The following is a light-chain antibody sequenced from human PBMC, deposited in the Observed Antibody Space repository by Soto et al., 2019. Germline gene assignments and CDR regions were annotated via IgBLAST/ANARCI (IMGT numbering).Light chain of an antibody. CDR1: QSLLHSNGYNY. CDR3: MQALQTPYT. V-gene: IGKV2-28*01. J-gene: IGKJ2*01. CDR2: LGS. Sequence: DIVMTQSPLSLPVTPGEPASISCRSSQSLLHSNGYNYLDWYLQKPGQSPQLLIYLGSNRASGVPDRFSGSGLGKDFTLKNSRVEAEDVGVYYCMQALQTPYTFGQGTKLEIK.